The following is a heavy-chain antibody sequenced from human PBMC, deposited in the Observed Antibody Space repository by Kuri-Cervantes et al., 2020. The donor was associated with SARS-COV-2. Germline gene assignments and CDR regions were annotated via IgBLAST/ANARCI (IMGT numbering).Heavy chain of an antibody. J-gene: IGHJ4*02. CDR2: IYPGDSDT. D-gene: IGHD1-26*01. CDR3: ARSEVGATTYLDY. CDR1: GYSFTSYW. V-gene: IGHV5-51*01. Sequence: GGSLRLSCKDSGYSFTSYWIGWVRQMPGKGLEWMGIIYPGDSDTRYSPSFQGQVTISADKSISTAYLQWSSLKASDTAMYYCARSEVGATTYLDYWGQGTLVTVSS.